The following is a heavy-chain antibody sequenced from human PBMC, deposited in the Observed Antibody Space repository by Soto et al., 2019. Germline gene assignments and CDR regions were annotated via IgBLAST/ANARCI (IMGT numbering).Heavy chain of an antibody. D-gene: IGHD2-21*02. CDR1: GYPFNTYY. Sequence: ASVKVSCKSSGYPFNTYYLHWVRQAPGQGLEWMGMIHPSGGGSTYAQNFLGRVTMTLDSSTSTVFMELTSLRSADTAVYYCARGGHIAVVTDSFDSWGQGTLGTVS. CDR3: ARGGHIAVVTDSFDS. V-gene: IGHV1-46*02. J-gene: IGHJ4*02. CDR2: IHPSGGGS.